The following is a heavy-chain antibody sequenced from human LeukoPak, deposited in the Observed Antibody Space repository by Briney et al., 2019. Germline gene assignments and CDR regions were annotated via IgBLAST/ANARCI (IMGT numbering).Heavy chain of an antibody. CDR2: IYHSGST. CDR3: ASSYYDILTGSHAFDI. J-gene: IGHJ3*02. V-gene: IGHV4-38-2*02. CDR1: GHSIINSYY. D-gene: IGHD3-9*01. Sequence: PSETLSLTCTVSGHSIINSYYWGWIRQPPGKGLEWIGSIYHSGSTYYNPSLKSRVTISVDTSKNQFSLKLSSVTAADTAVYYCASSYYDILTGSHAFDIWGQGTMVTVSS.